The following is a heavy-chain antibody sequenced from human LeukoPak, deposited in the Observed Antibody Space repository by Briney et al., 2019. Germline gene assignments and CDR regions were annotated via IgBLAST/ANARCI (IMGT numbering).Heavy chain of an antibody. CDR1: GFTFSSYS. D-gene: IGHD3-22*01. J-gene: IGHJ4*02. V-gene: IGHV3-48*04. CDR3: ARDLIVVGQTSRPY. Sequence: GGSLRLSCAASGFTFSSYSMNWVRQAPGKGLEWVSYISSSSSIIYYADSVKGRFTISRDNAKNSLYLQMNSLRAEDTAVYYCARDLIVVGQTSRPYWGQGTLVTVSS. CDR2: ISSSSSII.